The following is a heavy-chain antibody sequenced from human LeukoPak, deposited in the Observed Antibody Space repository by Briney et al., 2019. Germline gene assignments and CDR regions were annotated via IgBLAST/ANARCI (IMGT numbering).Heavy chain of an antibody. Sequence: PSETLSLTCTVSGGSISSYYWSWIRQPPGKGLEWIGYIYSSGTTNYNPSLKSRLTISVDTSGNQFSLKLTSVTAADTAVYYCARLDSSGPHSFDIWGQGTLVIVSS. CDR3: ARLDSSGPHSFDI. J-gene: IGHJ3*02. V-gene: IGHV4-59*08. CDR1: GGSISSYY. D-gene: IGHD3-22*01. CDR2: IYSSGTT.